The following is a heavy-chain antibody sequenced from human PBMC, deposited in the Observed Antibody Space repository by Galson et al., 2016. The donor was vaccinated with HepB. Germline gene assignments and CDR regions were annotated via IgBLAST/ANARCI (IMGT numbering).Heavy chain of an antibody. CDR1: GFIVSSNY. Sequence: SLRLSCAASGFIVSSNYMTWVRQAPGKGLEWVSIIYISGSTYYADSVKGRFTISRDNSKNTLYLQMNSLRAEDTAVYYCARPRGDSGWPTFFDNWGQGTLVTVSS. D-gene: IGHD5-12*01. J-gene: IGHJ4*02. CDR3: ARPRGDSGWPTFFDN. V-gene: IGHV3-53*01. CDR2: IYISGST.